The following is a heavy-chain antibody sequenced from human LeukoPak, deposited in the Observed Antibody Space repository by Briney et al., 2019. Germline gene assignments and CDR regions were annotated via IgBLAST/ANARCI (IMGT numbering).Heavy chain of an antibody. Sequence: SETLSLTCTVSGGSISSGDYYWSWIRQPPGKGLEWIGYIYYSGSTYYNPSLKSRVTISVDTSKNQFSLKLSSVTAADTAVYYCARIKPEMVYYYYYMDVWGKGTTVTVSS. J-gene: IGHJ6*03. CDR2: IYYSGST. D-gene: IGHD5-24*01. CDR3: ARIKPEMVYYYYYMDV. CDR1: GGSISSGDYY. V-gene: IGHV4-30-4*01.